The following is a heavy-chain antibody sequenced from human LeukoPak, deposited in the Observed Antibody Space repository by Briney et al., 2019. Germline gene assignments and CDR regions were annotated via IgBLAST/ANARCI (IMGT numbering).Heavy chain of an antibody. J-gene: IGHJ4*02. CDR1: GFTFSSYE. CDR3: ASALESKGRNALDY. Sequence: GGSLRLSCAASGFTFSSYEMNWVRQAPGKGLEWVSYISSSGSTIYYADSAKGRFTISRDNAKNTLYLQMNSLRDEDTSVYYCASALESKGRNALDYWGQGTLVTVSS. V-gene: IGHV3-48*03. CDR2: ISSSGSTI. D-gene: IGHD4-23*01.